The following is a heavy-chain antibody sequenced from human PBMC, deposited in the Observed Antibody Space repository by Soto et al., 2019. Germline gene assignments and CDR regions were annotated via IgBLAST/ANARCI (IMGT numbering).Heavy chain of an antibody. D-gene: IGHD2-15*01. CDR1: GGTFSSYA. V-gene: IGHV1-69*13. CDR2: IIPIFGTA. Sequence: GASVKVSCTASGGTFSSYAICWVRQAPGQGLEWMGGIIPIFGTANYAQKFQGRVTITADESTSTAYMELSSLRSEDTAVYYCARAWVAVVVVAATRGMDVWGQGTTVTVSS. J-gene: IGHJ6*02. CDR3: ARAWVAVVVVAATRGMDV.